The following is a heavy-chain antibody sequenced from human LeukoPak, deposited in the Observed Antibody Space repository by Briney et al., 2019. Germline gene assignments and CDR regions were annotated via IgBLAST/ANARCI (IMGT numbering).Heavy chain of an antibody. CDR3: ARHVWLQPFDY. CDR1: GGSISSGGYY. V-gene: IGHV4-61*08. J-gene: IGHJ4*02. CDR2: IYYSGST. Sequence: SETLSLTCTVSGGSISSGGYYWSWIRQHPGKGLEWIGYIYYSGSTNYNPSLKSRVTISVNTSKNQFSLKLSSVTAADTAVYYCARHVWLQPFDYWGQGTLVTVSS. D-gene: IGHD3-9*01.